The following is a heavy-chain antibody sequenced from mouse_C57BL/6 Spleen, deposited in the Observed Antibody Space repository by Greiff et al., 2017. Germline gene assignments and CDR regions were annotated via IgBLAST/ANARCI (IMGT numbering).Heavy chain of an antibody. CDR2: IHPGDGKT. CDR3: ASPYQPFEYGSSSPFAY. CDR1: GFTLKDYY. J-gene: IGHJ3*01. Sequence: DVQLQESGAELVKPGASVKLSCTASGFTLKDYYMHWVKQRPEQGLEWIGRIHPGDGKTKYAPEFKGKATIPEDTSSNTAYLQLSSLTSEDTAVYYCASPYQPFEYGSSSPFAYWGQGTLVTVSA. D-gene: IGHD1-1*01. V-gene: IGHV14-2*01.